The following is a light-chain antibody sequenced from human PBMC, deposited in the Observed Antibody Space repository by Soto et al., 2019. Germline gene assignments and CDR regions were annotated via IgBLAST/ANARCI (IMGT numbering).Light chain of an antibody. CDR3: QQYSVYWT. J-gene: IGKJ1*01. Sequence: LQMTQSPSSLSVSVGERVTIICRASQSVSTRLAWYQQKPGKAPXVLIYDASSWAGGVPSRFTGSGSGTEFTLTINSLQPDDFATYYCQQYSVYWTLGQGTKVDIK. CDR2: DAS. V-gene: IGKV1-5*02. CDR1: QSVSTR.